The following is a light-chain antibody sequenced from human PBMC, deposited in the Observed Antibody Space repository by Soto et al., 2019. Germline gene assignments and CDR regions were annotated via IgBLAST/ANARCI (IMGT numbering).Light chain of an antibody. Sequence: EIVLTQSPVTLSVLPGERATLSCRASQRVYSNLAWYQQRPGQAPRLLIYGASPRATGIPARVSGSGSGTEFTLTISSLQSEDFAVYYCQQYNNWPLTFGGGTRVEIK. CDR2: GAS. CDR3: QQYNNWPLT. CDR1: QRVYSN. J-gene: IGKJ4*01. V-gene: IGKV3-15*01.